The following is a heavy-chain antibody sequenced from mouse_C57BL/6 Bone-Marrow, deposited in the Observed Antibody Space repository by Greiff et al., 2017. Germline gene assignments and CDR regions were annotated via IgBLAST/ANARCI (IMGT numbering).Heavy chain of an antibody. J-gene: IGHJ4*01. D-gene: IGHD1-1*01. Sequence: VQLQQSGPELVKPGASVKISCTASGYSFTDYNMNWVKQSHGQSLEWIGVINPNYGTTSYNQKFKGKATLTVDQSSSTAYLQRNSLTSEDSAVYYCAGYYGSNSYAMEYWGQGTAVTVSA. CDR3: AGYYGSNSYAMEY. V-gene: IGHV1-39*01. CDR1: GYSFTDYN. CDR2: INPNYGTT.